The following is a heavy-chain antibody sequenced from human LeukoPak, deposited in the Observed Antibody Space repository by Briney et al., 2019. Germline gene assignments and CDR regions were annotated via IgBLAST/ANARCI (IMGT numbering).Heavy chain of an antibody. CDR1: GFTFSNYA. J-gene: IGHJ3*02. CDR2: ISLGGGNT. Sequence: GGSLRLSCAASGFTFSNYAMNWVRQAPGKGLEWVSTISLGGGNTHYAAAVEGRFTISRDNSKNTLLLQMNRLRAEDTAVYYCAKPDAFDIWGQGTMVTVSS. CDR3: AKPDAFDI. V-gene: IGHV3-23*01.